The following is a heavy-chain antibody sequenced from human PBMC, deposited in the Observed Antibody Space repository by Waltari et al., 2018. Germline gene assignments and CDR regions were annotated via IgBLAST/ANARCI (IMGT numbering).Heavy chain of an antibody. V-gene: IGHV1-69*05. J-gene: IGHJ4*02. CDR2: IIPIFGTA. D-gene: IGHD6-19*01. CDR1: GGPFSSYA. CDR3: ARRNKTSSGVDY. Sequence: QVQLVQSGAEVKKPGSSVKVSCKASGGPFSSYAISWVRQAPGQGLEWMGGIIPIFGTANYAQKFQGRVTITTDESTSTAYMELSSLRSEDTAVYYCARRNKTSSGVDYWGQGTLVTVSS.